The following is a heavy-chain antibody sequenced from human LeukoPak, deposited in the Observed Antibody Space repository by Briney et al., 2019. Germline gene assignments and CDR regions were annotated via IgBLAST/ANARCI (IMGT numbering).Heavy chain of an antibody. CDR1: GFTFSSYS. D-gene: IGHD2-21*02. CDR3: ARDESLAYCGGDCYSGLDY. CDR2: ITSSSRYI. V-gene: IGHV3-21*01. Sequence: PGGSLRLSCAASGFTFSSYSMNWVRQAPGKGLEWVSSITSSSRYIYYADSVKGRFTISRDNAKNSLYLQMNYLRAEDTAVYYCARDESLAYCGGDCYSGLDYWGQGTLVTVSS. J-gene: IGHJ4*02.